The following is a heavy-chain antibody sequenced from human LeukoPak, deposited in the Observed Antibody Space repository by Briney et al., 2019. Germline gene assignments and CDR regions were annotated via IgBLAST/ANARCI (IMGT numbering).Heavy chain of an antibody. CDR2: ISTNGDRT. V-gene: IGHV3-64*02. Sequence: GGSLRLSCAASGFTFSNSAMYWVRQAPGKGLEFVSVISTNGDRTYYADSVKGRFTISRDNSKNTLYLQMGSLRADDMAVYYCARGVAISSSGWYDTFDYWGQGALVTVSS. CDR1: GFTFSNSA. D-gene: IGHD6-19*01. CDR3: ARGVAISSSGWYDTFDY. J-gene: IGHJ4*02.